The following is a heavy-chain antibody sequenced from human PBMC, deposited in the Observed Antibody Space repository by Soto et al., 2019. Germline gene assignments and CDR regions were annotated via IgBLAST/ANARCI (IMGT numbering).Heavy chain of an antibody. CDR1: GGSIISNSFY. V-gene: IGHV4-39*01. CDR2: IHYSGST. CDR3: ARQSDYYDTSGLPYLDN. J-gene: IGHJ4*02. D-gene: IGHD3-22*01. Sequence: SETLSLTCTASGGSIISNSFYWDWIRQPPGKGLEWIGSIHYSGSTYYNPSLKSRVSISIATSKNQFSLKLSSVTATDTAIYYCARQSDYYDTSGLPYLDNWGQGTLLTVSS.